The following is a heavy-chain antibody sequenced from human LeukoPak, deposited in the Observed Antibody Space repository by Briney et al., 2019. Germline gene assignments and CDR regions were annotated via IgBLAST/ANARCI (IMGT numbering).Heavy chain of an antibody. CDR2: INPSGGST. CDR1: EYTFTSYY. V-gene: IGHV1-46*01. J-gene: IGHJ3*02. CDR3: AVIAAAGTGYDAFDI. D-gene: IGHD6-13*01. Sequence: GASVKVSCKASEYTFTSYYMHWVGQAPGQGLEWMGIINPSGGSTSYAQKFQGRVTMTRDTSTSTVYMELSSLRSEDTAVYYCAVIAAAGTGYDAFDIWGQGTMVTVSS.